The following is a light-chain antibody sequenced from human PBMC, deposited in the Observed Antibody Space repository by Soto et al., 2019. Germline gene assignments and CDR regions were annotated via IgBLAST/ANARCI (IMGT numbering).Light chain of an antibody. Sequence: EIEMTQSPATLSVSPGEGATLSCRASRGVSANYLAWYQQKPGQAPTLLIYGASIRAAGIPDRFSGSGSGTDFTLTIRRLEPEDFAVYYCQQYGSSPRTFGQGTKVDI. CDR3: QQYGSSPRT. CDR1: RGVSANY. V-gene: IGKV3-20*01. CDR2: GAS. J-gene: IGKJ1*01.